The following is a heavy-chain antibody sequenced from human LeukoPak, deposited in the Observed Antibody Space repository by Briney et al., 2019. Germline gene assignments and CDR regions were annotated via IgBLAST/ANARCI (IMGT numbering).Heavy chain of an antibody. Sequence: PGGSLRLSCAASGFTFSSYWMHWVRQAPGKGLVWVSRINSDGSSTSYADSVRGRFSISRDNAKNTLYLQMNSLRAEDTAVYYCARDYVTYYYDSSGYHEVWGQGTLVTVSS. V-gene: IGHV3-74*01. CDR2: INSDGSST. CDR3: ARDYVTYYYDSSGYHEV. CDR1: GFTFSSYW. J-gene: IGHJ4*02. D-gene: IGHD3-22*01.